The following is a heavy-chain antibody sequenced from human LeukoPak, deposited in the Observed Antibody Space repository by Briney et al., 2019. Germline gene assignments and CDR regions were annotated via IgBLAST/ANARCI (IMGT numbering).Heavy chain of an antibody. CDR1: GYTFTSYG. CDR3: ATRVSGSYSDNFDY. CDR2: ISAYNGNT. J-gene: IGHJ4*02. V-gene: IGHV1-18*01. Sequence: ASVKVSCKASGYTFTSYGISWVRQAPGQGLEWMGWISAYNGNTNYAQKLQGRVTMTTDTSTSTAYMELSSLRSEDTAVYYCATRVSGSYSDNFDYWGQGTLVTVSS. D-gene: IGHD3-10*01.